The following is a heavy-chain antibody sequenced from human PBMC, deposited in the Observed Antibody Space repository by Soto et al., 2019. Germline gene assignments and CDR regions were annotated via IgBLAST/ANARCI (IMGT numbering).Heavy chain of an antibody. Sequence: QVQLVQSGAEVKKPGASVKVSCKASGYTFTSYGISWVRQAPGQGLEWMGWISANIGNTNYAQKLQGRVTMTTDTPTNTGYKEFMHLRSGNTAVYYSVVAAQSYYSAYWGQGTQVTVSS. J-gene: IGHJ4*02. D-gene: IGHD2-15*01. CDR2: ISANIGNT. CDR3: VVAAQSYYSAY. V-gene: IGHV1-18*01. CDR1: GYTFTSYG.